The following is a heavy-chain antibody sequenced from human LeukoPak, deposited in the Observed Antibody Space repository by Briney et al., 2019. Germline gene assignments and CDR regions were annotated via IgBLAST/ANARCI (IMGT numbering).Heavy chain of an antibody. CDR3: AASDVLLWFGELRHGMDV. CDR1: GYIFTDYY. D-gene: IGHD3-10*01. Sequence: GASVKVSCKTSGYIFTDYYIHWVRQAPGQGLEWMGILNSSSGSTTYAQKFQERITITRDMSTSTAYMELSSLRSEDTAVYYCAASDVLLWFGELRHGMDVWGQGTTVTVSS. CDR2: LNSSSGST. J-gene: IGHJ6*02. V-gene: IGHV1-46*01.